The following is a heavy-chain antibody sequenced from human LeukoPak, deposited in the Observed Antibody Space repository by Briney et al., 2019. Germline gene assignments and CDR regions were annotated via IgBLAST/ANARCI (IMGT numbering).Heavy chain of an antibody. J-gene: IGHJ3*02. CDR3: ARGCSGGSCYNAFDI. CDR1: GYTLTELS. V-gene: IGHV1-24*01. Sequence: ASVKVSCKVSGYTLTELSMHWVRQAPGKGLEWMGGFDPEDGETIYAQKFQGRVTLTEDTSTDTAYMELRSLRSDDTAVYYCARGCSGGSCYNAFDIWGQGTMVTVSS. D-gene: IGHD2-15*01. CDR2: FDPEDGET.